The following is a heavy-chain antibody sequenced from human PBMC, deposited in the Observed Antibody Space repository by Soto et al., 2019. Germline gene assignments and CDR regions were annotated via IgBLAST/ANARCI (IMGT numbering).Heavy chain of an antibody. CDR3: TRPGYSYAKEGMDV. D-gene: IGHD5-18*01. V-gene: IGHV3-73*01. Sequence: VGSLRLSCAASGFTFSGSAMHWVRQASGKGLEWVGRIRSKANSYATAYAASVKGRFTISRDDSKNTAYLQMNSLKTEDTAVYYCTRPGYSYAKEGMDVWGQGTTVTVSS. CDR1: GFTFSGSA. CDR2: IRSKANSYAT. J-gene: IGHJ6*02.